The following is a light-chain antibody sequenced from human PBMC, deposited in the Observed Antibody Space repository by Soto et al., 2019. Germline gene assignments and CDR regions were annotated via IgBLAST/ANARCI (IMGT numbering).Light chain of an antibody. CDR1: SSDVGGYTY. CDR3: TSYAGSNNVL. Sequence: QSVLTQPPSASGSPGQSVTISCTGTSSDVGGYTYVSWYQQHSGNAPKLMIYEVSKRPSGVPDRFSGSKSGNTASLTVSGLQAEDEADYYCTSYAGSNNVLFGGGTKVTVL. V-gene: IGLV2-8*01. CDR2: EVS. J-gene: IGLJ2*01.